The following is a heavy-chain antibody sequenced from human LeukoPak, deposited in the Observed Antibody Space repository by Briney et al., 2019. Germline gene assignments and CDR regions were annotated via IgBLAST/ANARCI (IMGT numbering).Heavy chain of an antibody. CDR3: AREGGSWFAFDI. D-gene: IGHD2-15*01. CDR1: GFTFNTYA. J-gene: IGHJ3*02. CDR2: ISSSSSYI. Sequence: NPGGSLRLSCTASGFTFNTYAMSWVRQAPGKGLEWVSSISSSSSYIYYADSVKGRFTISRDNAKNSLYLQMNSLRAEDTAVYYCAREGGSWFAFDIWGQGTMVTASS. V-gene: IGHV3-21*01.